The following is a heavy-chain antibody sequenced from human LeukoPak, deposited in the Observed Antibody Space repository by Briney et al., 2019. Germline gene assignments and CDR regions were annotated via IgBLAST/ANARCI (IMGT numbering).Heavy chain of an antibody. CDR2: INPNSGGT. D-gene: IGHD3-10*01. J-gene: IGHJ6*02. CDR1: GYTFTGYY. Sequence: GASVKVSCKASGYTFTGYYMHWVRQAPGQGLEWMGWINPNSGGTNYAQKFQGRVTMTRDTSISTAYMELNRLRSDDTAVYYCASLYGSGSTDYYYYGMDVWGQGTTVTVSS. CDR3: ASLYGSGSTDYYYYGMDV. V-gene: IGHV1-2*02.